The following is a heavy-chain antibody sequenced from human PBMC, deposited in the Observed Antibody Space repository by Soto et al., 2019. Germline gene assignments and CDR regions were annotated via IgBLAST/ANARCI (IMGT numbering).Heavy chain of an antibody. J-gene: IGHJ4*02. CDR2: FDPEDGET. D-gene: IGHD3-3*01. Sequence: ASVKVSCKVSGYTLTELSMHWVRQAPGKGLEWMGGFDPEDGETIYAQKFQGRVTMTEDTSTDTAYMELSSLRSEDTAVYYCATLSITIFGVVIIYFDYWGQGTLVTVSS. CDR3: ATLSITIFGVVIIYFDY. V-gene: IGHV1-24*01. CDR1: GYTLTELS.